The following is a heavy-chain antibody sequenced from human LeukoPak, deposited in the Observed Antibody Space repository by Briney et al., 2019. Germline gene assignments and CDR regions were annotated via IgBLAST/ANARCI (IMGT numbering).Heavy chain of an antibody. CDR1: GFTLNSYS. CDR2: ISSSSSHI. V-gene: IGHV3-21*01. J-gene: IGHJ4*02. CDR3: ASGVIIATAGSLDY. Sequence: GGSLRLSCAASGFTLNSYSMNWVRQPPGKGLEWVSSISSSSSHIYYADSVKGRFTISRDNAKNSLYLQMNSLRAEDTAVYYCASGVIIATAGSLDYWGQGTLVTVSS. D-gene: IGHD6-13*01.